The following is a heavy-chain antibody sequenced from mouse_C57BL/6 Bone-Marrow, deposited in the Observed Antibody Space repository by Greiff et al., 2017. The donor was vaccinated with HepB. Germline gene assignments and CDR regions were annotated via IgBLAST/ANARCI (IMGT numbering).Heavy chain of an antibody. V-gene: IGHV5-12*01. CDR2: ISNGGGST. CDR1: GFTFSDYY. CDR3: ARHAMDY. Sequence: EVMLVESGGGLVQPGGSLKLSCAASGFTFSDYYMYWVRQTPEKRLEWVAYISNGGGSTYYPDTVKGRFTISRDNAKNTLYLQMSRLKSEDTAMYYCARHAMDYWGQGTSVTVSS. J-gene: IGHJ4*01.